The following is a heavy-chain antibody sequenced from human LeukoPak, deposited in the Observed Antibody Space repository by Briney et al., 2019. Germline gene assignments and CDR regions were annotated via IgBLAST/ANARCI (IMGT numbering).Heavy chain of an antibody. J-gene: IGHJ4*02. CDR3: AKVLASGGGFDY. CDR1: GFTFSTYG. D-gene: IGHD3-10*01. CDR2: IRGSGGTT. V-gene: IGHV3-23*01. Sequence: TGGSLRLSCAASGFTFSTYGMSWVRQAPGKGLERVSSIRGSGGTTYYADSVKGRFTISRDNSRNTLYLQMSSLRAEDTAVYYCAKVLASGGGFDYWGQGTLVTVSS.